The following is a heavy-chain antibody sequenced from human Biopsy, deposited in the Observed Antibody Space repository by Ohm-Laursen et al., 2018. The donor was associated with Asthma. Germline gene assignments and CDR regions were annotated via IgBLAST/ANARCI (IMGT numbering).Heavy chain of an antibody. D-gene: IGHD3-3*02. CDR2: IKHDGTEK. Sequence: SLSLSCSASGFTFGDYWMSWVRQVPGKGLERVANIKHDGTEKNHVDSLKGRFTISRDNAKNSLYLQMNSLRAEDTAVYYCARTFHFWSPYHAERYQLWGQGTLVTVPS. J-gene: IGHJ1*01. CDR1: GFTFGDYW. V-gene: IGHV3-7*01. CDR3: ARTFHFWSPYHAERYQL.